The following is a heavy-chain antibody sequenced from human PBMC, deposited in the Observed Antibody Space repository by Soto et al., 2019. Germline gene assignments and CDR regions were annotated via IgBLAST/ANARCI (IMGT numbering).Heavy chain of an antibody. CDR3: VRHSPCDFCAGSHFDY. CDR1: GGSISSSSYY. CDR2: IYYSGST. V-gene: IGHV4-39*01. D-gene: IGHD3-3*01. J-gene: IGHJ4*02. Sequence: QLQMQESGPGLVKPSETLSLTYTVSGGSISSSSYYWGWIRQPPGKRLEWIGSIYYSGSTYYNPSLKSRVTISVDTSKNQFSLKLTSVTAADTAMYYCVRHSPCDFCAGSHFDYWGQGTLVTVSS.